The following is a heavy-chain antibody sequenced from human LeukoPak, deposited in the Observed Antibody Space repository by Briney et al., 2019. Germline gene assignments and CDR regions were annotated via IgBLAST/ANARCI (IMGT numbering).Heavy chain of an antibody. CDR3: ARDSPNYYDFWSGYYIFDY. CDR2: ISAYNGNT. J-gene: IGHJ4*02. CDR1: GYTFTSYG. Sequence: EASVKVSCKASGYTFTSYGISWVRQAPGQGLEWMGWISAYNGNTNYAQKLQGRVTMTTDTSTSTAYMELRSLRSDDTAVYYCARDSPNYYDFWSGYYIFDYWGQGTLVTVSS. D-gene: IGHD3-3*01. V-gene: IGHV1-18*01.